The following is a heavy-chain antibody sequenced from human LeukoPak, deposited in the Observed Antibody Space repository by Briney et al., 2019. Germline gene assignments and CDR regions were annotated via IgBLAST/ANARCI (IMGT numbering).Heavy chain of an antibody. J-gene: IGHJ5*02. V-gene: IGHV1-2*02. CDR2: INPNSGGT. D-gene: IGHD2-2*01. CDR3: ARDASKKEVNWFDP. Sequence: ASVKVSCKASGYTFTGYYMHWVRQAPGQGLEWMGWINPNSGGTNYSQKFQGRVTITRDASISTAYMELSRLRSDDTAVYYCARDASKKEVNWFDPWGQGTLVTVSS. CDR1: GYTFTGYY.